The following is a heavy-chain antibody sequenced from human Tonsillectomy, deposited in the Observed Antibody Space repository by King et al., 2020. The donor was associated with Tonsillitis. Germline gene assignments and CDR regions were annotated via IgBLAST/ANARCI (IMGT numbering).Heavy chain of an antibody. CDR2: INSDGSST. D-gene: IGHD3-16*01. CDR1: GFTFSSYW. Sequence: VQLVESGGGLVQPGGSLRLSCAASGFTFSSYWMHWVRQAPGKGLVWVSRINSDGSSTSYADSVKGRFTISRDNAKNTLYLQMNSLRAEDTAAYYCARDGGSHDAFDIWGQGTMVTVSS. CDR3: ARDGGSHDAFDI. J-gene: IGHJ3*02. V-gene: IGHV3-74*01.